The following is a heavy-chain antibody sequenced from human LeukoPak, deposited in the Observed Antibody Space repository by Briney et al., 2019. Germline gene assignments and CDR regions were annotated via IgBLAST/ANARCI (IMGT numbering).Heavy chain of an antibody. CDR3: ARRLAAAGPDYYYYYYYMDV. J-gene: IGHJ6*03. CDR2: IYTSGTT. D-gene: IGHD6-13*01. V-gene: IGHV4-61*02. CDR1: GGSISSGSNC. Sequence: SQTLSLTCTVSGGSISSGSNCWSWIPQPAGKGLEWVGRIYTSGTTNSNPSLKSRVTISVAPSKNQFSLKLSSGTAADTAVYYCARRLAAAGPDYYYYYYYMDVWGKGTTVTVSS.